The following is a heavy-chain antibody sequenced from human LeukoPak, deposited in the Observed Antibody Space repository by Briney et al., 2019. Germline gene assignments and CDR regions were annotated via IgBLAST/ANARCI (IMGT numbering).Heavy chain of an antibody. CDR2: ISAYNVNT. V-gene: IGHV1-18*01. Sequence: GSSVTVSCKASGGTFISYGISWVRQAPGQGLEWMGWISAYNVNTNDAQKLQGRVTMTTDTSTNTAYMELRSLRSDDTAVYYCARVPVSGPGARFDYWGQGTLVTVSS. CDR1: GGTFISYG. J-gene: IGHJ4*02. D-gene: IGHD4-11*01. CDR3: ARVPVSGPGARFDY.